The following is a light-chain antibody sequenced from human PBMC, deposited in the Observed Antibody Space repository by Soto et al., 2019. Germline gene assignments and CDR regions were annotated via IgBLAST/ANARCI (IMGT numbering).Light chain of an antibody. CDR2: HTN. CDR1: SGSVSTNYY. V-gene: IGLV8-61*01. CDR3: VLYITGGTWV. J-gene: IGLJ3*02. Sequence: QTVVTQEPSFSVSPGGTVTRTWGLNSGSVSTNYYPAWYQQTPGQAPRALIYHTNTRSSGVPDRFSGSILGNRAALTISGAQADDESDYYCVLYITGGTWVFGGGTKVTVL.